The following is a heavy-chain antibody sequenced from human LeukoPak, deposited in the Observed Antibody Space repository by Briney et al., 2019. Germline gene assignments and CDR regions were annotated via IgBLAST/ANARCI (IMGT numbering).Heavy chain of an antibody. CDR3: AKDLSPGPD. J-gene: IGHJ4*02. CDR2: IIGSGLST. CDR1: GFTFSSYS. Sequence: GGSLRLSSAASGFTFSSYSMNWVRQAPGKGLKWVSAIIGSGLSTYYADSANSRFTISRDNSKNTLYLQMNSLRAEDTAVYYCAKDLSPGPDWGQGTLVTVSS. V-gene: IGHV3-23*01.